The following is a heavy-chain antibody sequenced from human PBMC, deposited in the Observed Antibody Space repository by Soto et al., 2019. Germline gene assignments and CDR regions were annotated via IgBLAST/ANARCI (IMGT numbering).Heavy chain of an antibody. J-gene: IGHJ4*02. CDR1: GGTFYTYT. CDR2: ITPIYPTT. V-gene: IGHV1-69*13. D-gene: IGHD5-18*01. CDR3: ARIPRYSFPTSDDLDS. Sequence: SVKVSCKASGGTFYTYTFSWVRQAPGQGLEWMGSITPIYPTTNYAEKFQGRLTVTADGSTNTAYMELNSLTSDDTAVYYCARIPRYSFPTSDDLDSWGQGTLVTVSS.